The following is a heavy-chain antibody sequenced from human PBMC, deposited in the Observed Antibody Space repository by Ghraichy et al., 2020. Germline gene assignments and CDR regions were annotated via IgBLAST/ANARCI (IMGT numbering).Heavy chain of an antibody. D-gene: IGHD2-2*01. V-gene: IGHV3-23*01. J-gene: IGHJ5*02. Sequence: GGSLRLSCAASGFTFSNYAMSWVRQAPGKGLEWVSAISGSGGSTYYADSVKGRFTVSRDNSKNTLYLPMNSLRADDTAVYYCAKGGSTSPGFDPWGQGTLVTVSS. CDR1: GFTFSNYA. CDR3: AKGGSTSPGFDP. CDR2: ISGSGGST.